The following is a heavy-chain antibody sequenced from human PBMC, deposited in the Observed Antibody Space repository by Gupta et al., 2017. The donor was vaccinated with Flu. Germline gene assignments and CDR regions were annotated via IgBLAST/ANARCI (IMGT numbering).Heavy chain of an antibody. Sequence: FGDYRMTWVRQAPGMGLEGVSGISGSGENTYYAPSVQGRFSISRDNSNNALYLQMSSLRAEDTAIYYCARGLDTTGWFLGTWGRGTLVTVSS. J-gene: IGHJ5*02. CDR2: ISGSGENT. CDR3: ARGLDTTGWFLGT. V-gene: IGHV3-23*01. D-gene: IGHD1-1*01. CDR1: FGDYR.